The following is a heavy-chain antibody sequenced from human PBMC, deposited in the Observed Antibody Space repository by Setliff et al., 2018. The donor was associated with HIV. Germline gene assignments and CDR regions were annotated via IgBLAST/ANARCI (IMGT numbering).Heavy chain of an antibody. J-gene: IGHJ6*02. CDR2: ISGTGSSI. Sequence: GGSLRLSCAASGFTFSIYAMSWVRQAPGKGLEWVSAISGTGSSIHYADSAKGRFTISRDNSKNTLYLQMNSLRAEDTAVYYCAKGSYYYDSSGYWANYYGMDVWGQGTTVTVSS. CDR3: AKGSYYYDSSGYWANYYGMDV. D-gene: IGHD3-22*01. V-gene: IGHV3-23*01. CDR1: GFTFSIYA.